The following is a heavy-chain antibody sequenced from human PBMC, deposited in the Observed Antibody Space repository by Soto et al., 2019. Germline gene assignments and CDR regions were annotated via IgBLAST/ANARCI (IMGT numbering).Heavy chain of an antibody. D-gene: IGHD3-10*01. CDR2: IYHSGTT. V-gene: IGHV4-4*02. Sequence: PSETLSLTCTVSGDSINNSHWWSWVRQTPGKGLEWIGVIYHSGTTNYNPSLKTRVTISIDKSKNQFSLNLNSVTAADTAVYYCARFYGSGTNEIFDYWGQGALVTVSS. CDR1: GDSINNSHW. CDR3: ARFYGSGTNEIFDY. J-gene: IGHJ4*02.